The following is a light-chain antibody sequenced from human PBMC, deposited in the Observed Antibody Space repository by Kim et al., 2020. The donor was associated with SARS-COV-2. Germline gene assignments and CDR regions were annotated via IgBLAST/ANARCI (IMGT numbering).Light chain of an antibody. CDR2: GKN. J-gene: IGLJ2*01. CDR3: NSRDSSGNHVV. CDR1: SRRSYY. Sequence: ALGQTVRITCQGDSRRSYYASWYQQKPGQAPVLVIYGKNNRPSGIPDRFSGFSSGNTASLTITGAQAEDEADYYCNSRDSSGNHVVFGGGTQLTVL. V-gene: IGLV3-19*01.